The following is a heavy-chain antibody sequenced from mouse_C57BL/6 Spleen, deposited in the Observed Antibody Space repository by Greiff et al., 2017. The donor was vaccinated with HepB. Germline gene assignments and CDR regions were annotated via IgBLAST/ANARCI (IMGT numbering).Heavy chain of an antibody. CDR3: ARFYDGYYVDY. V-gene: IGHV1-59*01. Sequence: QVQLQQPGAELVRPGTSVKLSCKASGYTFTSYWMHWVKQRPGQGLEWIGVIDPSDSYTNYNQKFKGKATLTVDTSSSTAYMQLSSLTSEDSAVYYCARFYDGYYVDYWGQGTTLTVPS. J-gene: IGHJ2*01. D-gene: IGHD2-3*01. CDR1: GYTFTSYW. CDR2: IDPSDSYT.